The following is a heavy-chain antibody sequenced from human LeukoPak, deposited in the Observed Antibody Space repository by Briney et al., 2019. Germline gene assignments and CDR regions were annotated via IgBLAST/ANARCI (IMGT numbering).Heavy chain of an antibody. CDR2: ISYDGSNK. V-gene: IGHV3-30-3*01. D-gene: IGHD1-26*01. Sequence: GGSLRLSCAASGFTFSSYAMHWVRQAPGKGLEWVAVISYDGSNKYYADSVKGRFTISRDNSKNTLYLQMNSLRAEDTAVYYCARDGSAVEQLHFDYWGQGTLVTVSS. J-gene: IGHJ4*02. CDR3: ARDGSAVEQLHFDY. CDR1: GFTFSSYA.